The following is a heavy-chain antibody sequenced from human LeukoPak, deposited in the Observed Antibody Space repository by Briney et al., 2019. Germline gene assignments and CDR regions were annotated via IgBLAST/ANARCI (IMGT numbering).Heavy chain of an antibody. Sequence: SETLSLTCTVSGYSISSGYYWSWIRQPPGKGQEWIGYIYHSGSTYYNPSLKSRVTISVDRSKNQFSLKLSSVTAADTAVYYCARAPITIFGVVIPRFDPWGQGTLVTVSS. J-gene: IGHJ5*02. CDR3: ARAPITIFGVVIPRFDP. D-gene: IGHD3-3*01. V-gene: IGHV4-38-2*02. CDR2: IYHSGST. CDR1: GYSISSGYY.